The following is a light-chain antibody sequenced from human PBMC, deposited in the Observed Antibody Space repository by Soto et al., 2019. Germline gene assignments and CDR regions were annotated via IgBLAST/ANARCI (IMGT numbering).Light chain of an antibody. CDR3: QQHTDWPPIT. J-gene: IGKJ5*01. V-gene: IGKV3-20*01. CDR1: QNVDSTY. Sequence: DIVLTQSPGTLSLSPGERATLSCRASQNVDSTYLAWYQQKPGQAPRLVIYGSTRRAPGVPDRFSGSGSGTDFTLTISRLDPEDFAVYFCQQHTDWPPITFGQGTRLEIK. CDR2: GST.